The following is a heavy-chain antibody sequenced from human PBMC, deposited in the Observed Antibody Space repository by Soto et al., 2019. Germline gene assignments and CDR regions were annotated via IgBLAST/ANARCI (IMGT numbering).Heavy chain of an antibody. Sequence: LRLSCAASGFTFSSYAMTWVRQAPGKGLEWVSTISGTGGNTYYADSVKGRFTISRDNSKNTVYLQMNSLRAEDTAVYYCVKAVYLLDFDYWGQGTLVTVYS. V-gene: IGHV3-23*01. CDR3: VKAVYLLDFDY. D-gene: IGHD1-20*01. J-gene: IGHJ4*02. CDR1: GFTFSSYA. CDR2: ISGTGGNT.